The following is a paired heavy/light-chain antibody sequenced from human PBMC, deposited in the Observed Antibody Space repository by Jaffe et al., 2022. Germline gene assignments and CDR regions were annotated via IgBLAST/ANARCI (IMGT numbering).Light chain of an antibody. CDR2: EGS. Sequence: QSALTQPASVSGSPGQSITISCTGTSSDVGSYNLVSWYQQHPGKAPKLMIYEGSKRPSGVSNRFSGSKSGNTASLTISGLQAEDEADYYCCSYAGSSTLVVFGGGTKLTVL. CDR3: CSYAGSSTLVV. V-gene: IGLV2-23*01. CDR1: SSDVGSYNL. J-gene: IGLJ2*01.
Heavy chain of an antibody. CDR2: INPSGGST. V-gene: IGHV1-46*01. CDR1: GYTFTSYY. J-gene: IGHJ6*03. D-gene: IGHD3-10*01. Sequence: QVQLVQSGAEVKKPGASVKVSCKASGYTFTSYYMHWVRQAPGQGLEWMGIINPSGGSTSYAQKFQGRVTMTRDTSTSTVYMELSSLRSEDTAVYYCARNSRGGSRLLWFGESVSMDVWGKGTTVTVSS. CDR3: ARNSRGGSRLLWFGESVSMDV.